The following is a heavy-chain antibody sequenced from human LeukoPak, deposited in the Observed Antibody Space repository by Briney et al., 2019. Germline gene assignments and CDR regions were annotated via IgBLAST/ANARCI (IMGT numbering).Heavy chain of an antibody. V-gene: IGHV3-53*01. CDR1: GFTVSSNY. J-gene: IGHJ3*02. D-gene: IGHD6-13*01. Sequence: GGSLRLSCAASGFTVSSNYMSWVCQAPGKGLEWVSVIYSGGSTYYADSVKGRFTISRDNSKNTLYLQMNSLRAEDTAVYYCARERSSSWPDAFDIWGQGTMVTVSS. CDR2: IYSGGST. CDR3: ARERSSSWPDAFDI.